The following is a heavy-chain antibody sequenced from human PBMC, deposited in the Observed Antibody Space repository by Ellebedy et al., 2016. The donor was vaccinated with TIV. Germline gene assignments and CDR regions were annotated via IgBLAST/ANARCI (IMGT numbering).Heavy chain of an antibody. D-gene: IGHD3-16*01. V-gene: IGHV1-18*01. CDR2: ISTHNGKT. Sequence: ASVKVSCKTSGYTFSNYGITWVRQAPGQGLEWMGWISTHNGKTIYAQRLQDRVTMTTDTSTTTAFMEMRSLRSDDTAIYYCARTFGDLDHWGQGTLVTVSS. J-gene: IGHJ4*02. CDR3: ARTFGDLDH. CDR1: GYTFSNYG.